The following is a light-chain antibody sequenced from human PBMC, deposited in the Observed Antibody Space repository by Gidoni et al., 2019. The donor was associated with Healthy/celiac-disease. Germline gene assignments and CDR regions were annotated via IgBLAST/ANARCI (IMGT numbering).Light chain of an antibody. CDR3: QKYNSAPLT. CDR2: ASS. CDR1: QGISNY. Sequence: DIQLTQSPSSLSASVGDRVTITCRASQGISNYLAWYQQKPGKVPKLLIYASSTLQSGVPSRFSGSGSGTDFTLTISSLKPEDVATYYCQKYNSAPLTLGPGTKVDIK. J-gene: IGKJ3*01. V-gene: IGKV1-27*01.